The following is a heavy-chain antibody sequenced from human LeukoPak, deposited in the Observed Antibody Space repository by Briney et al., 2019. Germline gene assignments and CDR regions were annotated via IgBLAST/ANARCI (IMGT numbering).Heavy chain of an antibody. D-gene: IGHD2-15*01. CDR3: ARDADVGYCSGGSCYSLYYFDY. Sequence: GGSLRLSCAASAFTFSDYYMSWIRQAPGKGLEWVSYISSSGSTIYYADSVKGRFTISRDNAKNSLYLQMNSLRAEDTAVYYCARDADVGYCSGGSCYSLYYFDYWGQGTLVTVSS. J-gene: IGHJ4*02. CDR2: ISSSGSTI. V-gene: IGHV3-11*04. CDR1: AFTFSDYY.